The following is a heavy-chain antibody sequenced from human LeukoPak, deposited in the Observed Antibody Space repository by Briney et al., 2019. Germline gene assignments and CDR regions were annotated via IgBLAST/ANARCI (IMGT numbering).Heavy chain of an antibody. Sequence: PGGSLRLSCAASGFTVSSNYMSWVRQAPGKGLEWVSLIYSGGSTSYADSVKGRFTFSRDNSKNTLYLQMNSLRAEDTAVYYCARGTVTMVDYWGQGTLVTVSS. CDR3: ARGTVTMVDY. V-gene: IGHV3-53*01. CDR1: GFTVSSNY. D-gene: IGHD3-10*01. CDR2: IYSGGST. J-gene: IGHJ4*02.